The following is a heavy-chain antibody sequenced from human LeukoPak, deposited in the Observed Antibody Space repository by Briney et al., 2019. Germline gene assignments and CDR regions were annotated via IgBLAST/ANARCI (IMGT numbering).Heavy chain of an antibody. CDR3: TRDSVGDSYADY. D-gene: IGHD5-18*01. J-gene: IGHJ4*02. CDR1: GFTFSSYW. CDR2: IKRDGSEK. V-gene: IGHV3-7*03. Sequence: GGSLRLSCAVSGFTFSSYWMNWVRQAPGKGLEWVANIKRDGSEKSYVDSVKGRFTISRDNAKNSLYLQMNSLRAEDTAVYYCTRDSVGDSYADYWGQGTLVTVSS.